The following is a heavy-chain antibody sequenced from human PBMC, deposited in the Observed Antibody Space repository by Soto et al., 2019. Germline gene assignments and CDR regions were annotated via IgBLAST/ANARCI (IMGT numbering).Heavy chain of an antibody. V-gene: IGHV3-23*01. D-gene: IGHD3-10*01. CDR3: VRDVRFRSRGNWFDP. J-gene: IGHJ5*02. CDR2: ITRRSENI. Sequence: GGSLRLSFAASGFIFSNDAMSWVRQAPGKGLEWVSAITRRSENIYYAASVRGRFTISRDNSKNTLYLQMTSLGADDTATYYCVRDVRFRSRGNWFDPWGQGTRVTVSS. CDR1: GFIFSNDA.